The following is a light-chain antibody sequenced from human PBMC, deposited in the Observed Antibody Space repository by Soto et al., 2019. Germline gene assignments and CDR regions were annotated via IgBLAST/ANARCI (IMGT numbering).Light chain of an antibody. J-gene: IGKJ4*01. CDR1: QSISSN. CDR2: SAS. CDR3: QQYNNWPLLT. V-gene: IGKV3-15*01. Sequence: EIVMTQSPATLSVSPGDRATLSCRASQSISSNLAWYQQKPGQAPRLLISSASARATGIPARFSGSGSGTEFPLTISSLQSEDSAVYYCQQYNNWPLLTFGGGTKVEIK.